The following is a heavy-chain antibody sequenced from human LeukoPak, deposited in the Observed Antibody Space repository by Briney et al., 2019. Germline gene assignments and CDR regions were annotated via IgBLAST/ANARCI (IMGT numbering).Heavy chain of an antibody. J-gene: IGHJ5*02. CDR3: ARAYAPRRQLVRIYNWLDP. Sequence: PSETLSLTCTVSGGSISSSSYYWGWIRQPPGKGLEWIGSIYYSGSTYYNPSLKSRVTISVDTSKNQFFLKLNSVTAADTAVYYCARAYAPRRQLVRIYNWLDPWGQGTLVTVSS. CDR2: IYYSGST. V-gene: IGHV4-39*02. CDR1: GGSISSSSYY. D-gene: IGHD6-13*01.